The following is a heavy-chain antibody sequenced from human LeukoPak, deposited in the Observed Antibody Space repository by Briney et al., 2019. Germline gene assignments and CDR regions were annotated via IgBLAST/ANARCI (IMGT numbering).Heavy chain of an antibody. V-gene: IGHV3-66*01. CDR3: ARDLGYCTSITCYGPGGSSDM. J-gene: IGHJ3*02. Sequence: GGSLRLSCAASGLTVSSNYMSWVRQAPGKGLEWVSVIYTGGTTYYADSVKARFTFSRDNSKNTLYLQMNSLRAEDTAVYYCARDLGYCTSITCYGPGGSSDMWGRGTMVTVSS. D-gene: IGHD2-2*01. CDR2: IYTGGTT. CDR1: GLTVSSNY.